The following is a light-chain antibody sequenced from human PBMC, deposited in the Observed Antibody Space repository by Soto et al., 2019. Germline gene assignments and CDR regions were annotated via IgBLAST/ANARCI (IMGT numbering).Light chain of an antibody. CDR1: QSISSW. CDR2: GAS. J-gene: IGKJ1*01. CDR3: QQYDTFST. Sequence: DIQMTQSPSTLSASVGDRVTITCRASQSISSWLAWYQQKPGKAPKLLIHGASSLESGVPSRFSSTGSGTEFTLTISSLQPDDFATYYSQQYDTFSTFGQGTKVEIK. V-gene: IGKV1-5*01.